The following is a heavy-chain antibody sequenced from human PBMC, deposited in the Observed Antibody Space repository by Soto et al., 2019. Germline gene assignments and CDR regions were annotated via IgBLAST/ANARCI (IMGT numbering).Heavy chain of an antibody. D-gene: IGHD3-22*01. CDR1: GFTFSDYY. CDR3: ARASSGSYYYYGMDV. Sequence: VGSLRLSCAASGFTFSDYYMSWIRQAPGKGLEWVSYISSSGSTIYYADSVKGRFTISRDNAKNSLYLQMNSLRAEDTAVYYCARASSGSYYYYGMDVWGQGTTVTVSS. V-gene: IGHV3-11*01. J-gene: IGHJ6*02. CDR2: ISSSGSTI.